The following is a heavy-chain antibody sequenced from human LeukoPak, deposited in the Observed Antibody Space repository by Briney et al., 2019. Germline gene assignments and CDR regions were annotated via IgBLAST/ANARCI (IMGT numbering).Heavy chain of an antibody. J-gene: IGHJ4*02. D-gene: IGHD1-1*01. CDR3: ARDDRTGDFDY. Sequence: ASVKVSCKASGYAFTSYGISWVRQAPGQGLEWMGWISAYNGNTNHAQKLQGRVTMTTDTSTSTAYMELRSLRSDDTAVYYCARDDRTGDFDYWGQGTLVTVSS. CDR2: ISAYNGNT. V-gene: IGHV1-18*01. CDR1: GYAFTSYG.